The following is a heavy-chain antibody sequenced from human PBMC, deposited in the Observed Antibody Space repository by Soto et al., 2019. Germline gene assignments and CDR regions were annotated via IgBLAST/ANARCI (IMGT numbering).Heavy chain of an antibody. Sequence: QVPLVQSGAEVKKPGASVKVSCKASGYTFTSYGISWVRQAPGQGLEWMGWISAYNGNTKYAQKLQGRDTMTTAASTTTAYMELRSLRSDDTAVYYCARGLGCSSTSCYSWFDPWGQGTLVTVSS. CDR1: GYTFTSYG. CDR3: ARGLGCSSTSCYSWFDP. J-gene: IGHJ5*02. D-gene: IGHD2-2*02. V-gene: IGHV1-18*01. CDR2: ISAYNGNT.